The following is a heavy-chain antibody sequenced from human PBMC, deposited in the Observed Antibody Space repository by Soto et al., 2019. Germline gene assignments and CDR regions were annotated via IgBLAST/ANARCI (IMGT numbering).Heavy chain of an antibody. CDR2: ISGSGGTT. D-gene: IGHD5-12*01. Sequence: EVQLLESGGGLVQPGGSLRLSCAASGFTFNSYAMSWVRQAPGQGLEWVSAISGSGGTTYYADSVKGRFTISRDNSENTLYLQMNSLRAEDTAVYYCAKDRGYSGYDNWFDSWGQGTLVTVSS. J-gene: IGHJ5*01. CDR1: GFTFNSYA. CDR3: AKDRGYSGYDNWFDS. V-gene: IGHV3-23*01.